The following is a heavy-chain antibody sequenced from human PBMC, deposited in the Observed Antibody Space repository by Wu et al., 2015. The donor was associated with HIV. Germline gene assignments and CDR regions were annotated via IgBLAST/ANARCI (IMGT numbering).Heavy chain of an antibody. D-gene: IGHD3-22*01. CDR2: IYTGGST. J-gene: IGHJ5*02. Sequence: QVQLQESGPGLIKPSETLSLTCTVSGSSINTYYWSWIRQPAGKGLEWIGRIYTGGSTNYNPSLKSRVTMSVDTSTKQFSLDLSSVTAADTAVYYCAREPDHPLGHYYDSSGYYHPVVQGWFDPWGQGTLVTVSS. CDR1: GSSINTYY. CDR3: AREPDHPLGHYYDSSGYYHPVVQGWFDP. V-gene: IGHV4-4*07.